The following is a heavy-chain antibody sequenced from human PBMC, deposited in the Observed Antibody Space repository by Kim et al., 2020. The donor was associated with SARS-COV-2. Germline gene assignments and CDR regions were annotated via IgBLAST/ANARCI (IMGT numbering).Heavy chain of an antibody. D-gene: IGHD3-16*02. CDR3: AQDLRRVIGYFDY. Sequence: GGSLRLSCAASGFTFDDYAMHWGRQAPGKGLEWVSGISWNSGSIGYADSVKGRFTISRDNAKNSLYLQMNSLRAEDTALYYCAQDLRRVIGYFDYWGQGT. V-gene: IGHV3-9*01. J-gene: IGHJ4*02. CDR1: GFTFDDYA. CDR2: ISWNSGSI.